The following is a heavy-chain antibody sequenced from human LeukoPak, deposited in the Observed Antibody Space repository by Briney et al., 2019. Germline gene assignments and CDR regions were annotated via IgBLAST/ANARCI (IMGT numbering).Heavy chain of an antibody. CDR3: ARAPYDILSKMDV. V-gene: IGHV1-69*04. J-gene: IGHJ6*04. CDR1: GGTFSTYA. CDR2: IIPILNIT. Sequence: SVKVSCKASGGTFSTYAISWVRQAPGQGLEWMGRIIPILNITNYAQKFQGRVLITADESTSTAYMELSSLRSEDTAVYYCARAPYDILSKMDVWGKGTTVTVSS. D-gene: IGHD3-9*01.